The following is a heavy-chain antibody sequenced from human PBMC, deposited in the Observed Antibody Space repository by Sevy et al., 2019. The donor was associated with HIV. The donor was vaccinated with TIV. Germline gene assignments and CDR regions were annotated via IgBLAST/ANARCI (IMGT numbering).Heavy chain of an antibody. J-gene: IGHJ5*01. CDR1: GFTFDDYA. CDR3: AKGIGYSDGWYSWFDS. D-gene: IGHD6-19*01. CDR2: SSWNSSSI. Sequence: GGSLRLSCVASGFTFDDYAMHWVRQAPGKGPEWVSGSSWNSSSIGYAESVKGRFTISRDNAKNSLYLQMNSLRVEDTALYYCAKGIGYSDGWYSWFDSWGQGTLVTVSS. V-gene: IGHV3-9*01.